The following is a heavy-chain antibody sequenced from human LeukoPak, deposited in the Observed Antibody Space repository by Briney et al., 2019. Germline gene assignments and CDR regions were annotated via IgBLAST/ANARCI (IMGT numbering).Heavy chain of an antibody. Sequence: GESLKISCKASGYTFSTFWIAWVRQVPGKGLEWMGIIYPGDSETRYSPSFQGQVAISADKSISTAYLQWSSLKASDSGLYFCARHKNSLLDSLRSYYYGMDVWGQGTTVTVSS. CDR3: ARHKNSLLDSLRSYYYGMDV. J-gene: IGHJ6*02. V-gene: IGHV5-51*01. D-gene: IGHD2/OR15-2a*01. CDR1: GYTFSTFW. CDR2: IYPGDSET.